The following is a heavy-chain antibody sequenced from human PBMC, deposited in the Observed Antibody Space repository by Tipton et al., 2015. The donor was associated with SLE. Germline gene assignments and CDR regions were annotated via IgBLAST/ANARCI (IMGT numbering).Heavy chain of an antibody. V-gene: IGHV4-59*01. CDR1: GGSISSYY. CDR3: AGMFGHYYYYGMDV. Sequence: TLSLTCTVSGGSISSYYWSWIRQPPGKRLEWIGHVHSSGSTNYNPSLKSRVTISVDTSKNQFSLKLSSVTAADTAVYYCAGMFGHYYYYGMDVWGQGTTVTVSS. D-gene: IGHD3-10*02. CDR2: VHSSGST. J-gene: IGHJ6*02.